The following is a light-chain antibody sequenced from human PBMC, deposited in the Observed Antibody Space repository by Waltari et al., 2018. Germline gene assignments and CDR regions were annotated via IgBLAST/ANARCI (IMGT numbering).Light chain of an antibody. V-gene: IGLV6-57*01. CDR2: EDN. J-gene: IGLJ3*02. CDR1: SGSIASNY. Sequence: NFMLTQPHSVSESPGKTVTISCTRSSGSIASNYVQWYQQRPGSSPTTVIHEDNQRPSGVPDRFSGSIDSSSNAASLTISGLKTEDEADYYCQSYDSSNPWVFGGGTKLTVL. CDR3: QSYDSSNPWV.